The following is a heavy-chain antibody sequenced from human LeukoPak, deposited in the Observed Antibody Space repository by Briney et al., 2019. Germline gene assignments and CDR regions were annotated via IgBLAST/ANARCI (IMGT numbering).Heavy chain of an antibody. V-gene: IGHV3-74*01. CDR3: ARDLSFGAPYNWFDP. D-gene: IGHD3-10*01. J-gene: IGHJ5*02. Sequence: GGSLRLSCVASGFTFNNNWMHWVRQAPGKGLVWVSRINNDGSTTSYADSVKGRFTISRDNAKNTLYLQMNNLRAEDTAVYYCARDLSFGAPYNWFDPWGQGTLVTVSS. CDR1: GFTFNNNW. CDR2: INNDGSTT.